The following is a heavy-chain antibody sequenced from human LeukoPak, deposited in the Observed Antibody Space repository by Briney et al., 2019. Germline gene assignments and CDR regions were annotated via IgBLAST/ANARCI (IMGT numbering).Heavy chain of an antibody. J-gene: IGHJ4*02. CDR2: ISYDGSNK. D-gene: IGHD6-19*01. CDR1: GFTFSSYA. Sequence: GGSLRLSCAASGFTFSSYAMHWVRQAPGKGLEWVAVISYDGSNKYYADSVKGRFTISRDNSKNTLYLQMNSLRAEGTAVYYCAKDLIAVAGTEVGYWGQGTLVTVSS. V-gene: IGHV3-30*04. CDR3: AKDLIAVAGTEVGY.